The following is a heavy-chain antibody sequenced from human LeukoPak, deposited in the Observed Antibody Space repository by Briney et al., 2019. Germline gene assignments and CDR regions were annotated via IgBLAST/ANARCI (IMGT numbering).Heavy chain of an antibody. J-gene: IGHJ5*02. V-gene: IGHV3-23*01. CDR2: ISGSSGST. CDR3: GNPGEYINKWFNP. Sequence: GRSLRLSCAASGFTFSSYAMSWVRQAPGKGLEWVSAISGSSGSTYYADSVKGRFTISRDNSKNTLYLQMNSLRAERTAVYDGGNPGEYINKWFNPGGQGPLVTSSS. D-gene: IGHD3-16*01. CDR1: GFTFSSYA.